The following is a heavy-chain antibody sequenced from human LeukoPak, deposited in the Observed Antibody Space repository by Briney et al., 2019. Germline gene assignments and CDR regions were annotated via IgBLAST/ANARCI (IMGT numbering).Heavy chain of an antibody. CDR1: GGSFSGYY. J-gene: IGHJ6*02. D-gene: IGHD2/OR15-2a*01. CDR3: AKGGSTNFYYGDV. Sequence: PSETLSLTCAVYGGSFSGYYWSWIRQPPGKGLEWIGEINHSGSTNYNASLKSRVTISVDTSKNQFSLKLSSVTAAATAVYYCAKGGSTNFYYGDVWGQGTTVTVSS. V-gene: IGHV4-34*01. CDR2: INHSGST.